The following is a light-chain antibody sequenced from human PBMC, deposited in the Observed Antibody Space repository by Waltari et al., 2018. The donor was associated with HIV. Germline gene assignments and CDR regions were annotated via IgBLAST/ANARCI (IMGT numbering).Light chain of an antibody. Sequence: QSVLTQPPSASGTPGQRVTISCSGSRSNIGSNFVYWYQQLPGMAPKLLIYRNNQRPSGVSNRFSGSKSGNTASLTISGLQAEDEADYYCCAYAGSTTYMIFGGGTKLTVL. J-gene: IGLJ2*01. CDR1: RSNIGSNF. CDR3: CAYAGSTTYMI. CDR2: RNN. V-gene: IGLV1-47*01.